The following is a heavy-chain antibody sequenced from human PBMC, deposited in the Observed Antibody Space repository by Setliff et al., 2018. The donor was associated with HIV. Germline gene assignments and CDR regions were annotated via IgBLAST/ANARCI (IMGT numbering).Heavy chain of an antibody. CDR1: GVSAHF. CDR3: ARDIWAYGLMGS. D-gene: IGHD4-17*01. J-gene: IGHJ5*02. V-gene: IGHV4-34*01. CDR2: INRAGKS. Sequence: PSETLSLTCGFPGVSAHFWNWIRQPPGEGLEWIGEINRAGKSDYNPSLRGRVTISMDTSKDEISLRLTSVTAADTAVYYCARDIWAYGLMGSWGQGTLVTVSS.